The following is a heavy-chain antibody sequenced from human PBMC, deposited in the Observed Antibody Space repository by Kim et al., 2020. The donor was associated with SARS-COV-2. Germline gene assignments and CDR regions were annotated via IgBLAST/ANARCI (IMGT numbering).Heavy chain of an antibody. D-gene: IGHD1-1*01. CDR1: GGSISSSSYY. J-gene: IGHJ4*02. CDR2: IYYSGST. Sequence: SETLSLTCTVSGGSISSSSYYWGWIRQPPGKGLEWIGSIYYSGSTYYNPSLKSRVTISVDTSKNQFSLKLSSVTAADTAVYYCARLPQLAEFDYWGQGTLVAVSS. V-gene: IGHV4-39*01. CDR3: ARLPQLAEFDY.